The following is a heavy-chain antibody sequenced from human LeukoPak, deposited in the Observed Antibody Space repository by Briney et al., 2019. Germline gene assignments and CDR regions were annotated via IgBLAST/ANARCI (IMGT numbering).Heavy chain of an antibody. CDR3: AREVGDFWSGYYPTNYYYMDV. D-gene: IGHD3-3*01. CDR2: IYTSGST. J-gene: IGHJ6*03. Sequence: TLSLTCTVSGGSMSSGSYYWSWIRQPAGKGLEWIGRIYTSGSTNYNPSLKSRVTISVDTSKNQFSLKLSSVTAADTAVYYCAREVGDFWSGYYPTNYYYMDVWGKGTTVTVSS. V-gene: IGHV4-61*02. CDR1: GGSMSSGSYY.